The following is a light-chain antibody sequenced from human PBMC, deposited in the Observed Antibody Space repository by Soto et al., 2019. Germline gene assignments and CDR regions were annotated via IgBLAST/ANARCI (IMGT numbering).Light chain of an antibody. J-gene: IGKJ1*01. CDR3: QLYNDWWT. V-gene: IGKV3-15*01. Sequence: EMVMTQSPATLSVSPGETATLSCRASQSVSSNLAWYQHKPGQAPRLLIYGASTRATGIPARFSGSGSGTEFTITISSLQSEDFALYYCQLYNDWWTFGQVTKVEI. CDR2: GAS. CDR1: QSVSSN.